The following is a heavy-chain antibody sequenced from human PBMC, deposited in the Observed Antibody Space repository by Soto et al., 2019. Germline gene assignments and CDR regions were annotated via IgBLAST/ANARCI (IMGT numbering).Heavy chain of an antibody. CDR3: ARDGAHWLLYLRYFDY. Sequence: ASVKVSCKASGYTFTSYGISWVRQAPGQGLEWMGWISAYNGNTNYAQKLQGRVTMTTDTSTSTAYMELRSLRSDDTAVYYCARDGAHWLLYLRYFDYWGQGTLVTVSS. V-gene: IGHV1-18*01. CDR2: ISAYNGNT. D-gene: IGHD3-3*01. J-gene: IGHJ4*02. CDR1: GYTFTSYG.